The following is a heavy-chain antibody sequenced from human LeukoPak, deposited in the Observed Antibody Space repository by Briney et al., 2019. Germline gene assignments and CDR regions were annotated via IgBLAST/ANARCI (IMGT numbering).Heavy chain of an antibody. D-gene: IGHD6-13*01. Sequence: SETLSLTCTVSGGSFSSGSYYWSWIRQPPGKGLEWIGYIYYSGSTNYNPSLKSRVTISVDTSKNQFSLKLSSVTAADTAVYYCARDLAAAGIAFDIWGQGTMVTVSS. CDR1: GGSFSSGSYY. J-gene: IGHJ3*02. V-gene: IGHV4-61*01. CDR3: ARDLAAAGIAFDI. CDR2: IYYSGST.